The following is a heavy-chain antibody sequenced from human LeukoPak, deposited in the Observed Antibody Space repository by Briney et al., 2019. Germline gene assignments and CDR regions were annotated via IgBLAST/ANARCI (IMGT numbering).Heavy chain of an antibody. CDR2: IYTSGST. D-gene: IGHD3-22*01. CDR1: GGSISSYY. V-gene: IGHV4-4*09. J-gene: IGHJ4*02. CDR3: ARHVNYYDSSGYYFDY. Sequence: LETLSLTCTVSGGSISSYYWSWIRQPPGKGLEWIGYIYTSGSTNYNPSLKSRVTISVDTSKNQFSLKLSSVTAADTAVYYCARHVNYYDSSGYYFDYWGQGTLVTVSS.